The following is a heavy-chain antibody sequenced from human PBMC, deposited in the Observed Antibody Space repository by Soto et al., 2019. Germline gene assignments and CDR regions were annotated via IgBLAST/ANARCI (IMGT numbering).Heavy chain of an antibody. V-gene: IGHV1-18*01. Sequence: ASVKVSCKASGYTFTSYGISWVRQAPGQGLEWMGWISAYNGNTNYAQKLQGRVTMTTDTSTSTAYMELRSLRSDDTAVYYCALTPRRGYCSGDSCRYYYYYYGMDVWGQGTTVTVSS. CDR3: ALTPRRGYCSGDSCRYYYYYYGMDV. CDR1: GYTFTSYG. D-gene: IGHD2-15*01. CDR2: ISAYNGNT. J-gene: IGHJ6*02.